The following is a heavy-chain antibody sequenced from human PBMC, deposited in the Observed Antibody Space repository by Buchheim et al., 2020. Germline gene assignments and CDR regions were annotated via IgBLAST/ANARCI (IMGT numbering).Heavy chain of an antibody. V-gene: IGHV4-4*02. J-gene: IGHJ6*02. CDR1: GGSISSSNW. D-gene: IGHD3-10*01. CDR2: ISHSGST. CDR3: ASGGDGFGAYYYYYGMDV. Sequence: QVQLQESGPGLVKPSGTLSLTCAVSGGSISSSNWWSWVRQPPGKRLEWIGVISHSGSTNYNPSLKSRVTISVDKSKNTFSLRLSSVTAADTAVYYCASGGDGFGAYYYYYGMDVWGQGTT.